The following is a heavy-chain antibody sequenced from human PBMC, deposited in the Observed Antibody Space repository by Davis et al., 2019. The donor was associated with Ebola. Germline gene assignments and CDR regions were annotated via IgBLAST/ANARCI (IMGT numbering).Heavy chain of an antibody. CDR1: GGSFSGYY. V-gene: IGHV4-34*01. CDR2: INHSGST. CDR3: ARGEWVVPAAIGVGNYYGMDV. D-gene: IGHD2-2*02. Sequence: SETLSLTCAAYGGSFSGYYWSWIRQPPGKGLEWIGEINHSGSTNYNPSLKSRVTISVDTSKNQFSLKLSSVTAADTAVYYCARGEWVVPAAIGVGNYYGMDVWGQGTTVTVSS. J-gene: IGHJ6*02.